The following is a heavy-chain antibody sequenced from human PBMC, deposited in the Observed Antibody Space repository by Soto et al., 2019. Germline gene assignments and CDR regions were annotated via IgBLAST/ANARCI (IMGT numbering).Heavy chain of an antibody. V-gene: IGHV3-53*02. Sequence: EVQLVETGGDLIQPGGSLRFSCAASEFTVSSNYMSWVRQAPGKGLEWVSVIYSGGSTYYADSVKGRFTISRDNSKNTLYLQMNSLRAEDTAVYYCASGRTGSLYYWGQGTLVTVSS. CDR2: IYSGGST. J-gene: IGHJ4*02. D-gene: IGHD2-15*01. CDR3: ASGRTGSLYY. CDR1: EFTVSSNY.